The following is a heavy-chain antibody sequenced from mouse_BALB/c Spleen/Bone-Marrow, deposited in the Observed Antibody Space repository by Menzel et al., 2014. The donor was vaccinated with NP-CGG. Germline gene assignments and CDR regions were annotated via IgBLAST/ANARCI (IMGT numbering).Heavy chain of an antibody. CDR2: INPINGDT. CDR1: GYTFTDYY. J-gene: IGHJ1*01. V-gene: IGHV1-26*01. CDR3: AMGVRLYWYFDV. Sequence: VQLQQSGPELVKPGASVKMSCKASGYTFTDYYMKWVKRSHGESLEWIGDINPINGDTFYNQKFKGKATLTVDKSSSTAYMQLDSLTSEDSAVYYCAMGVRLYWYFDVWGAGTTVTVSS. D-gene: IGHD2-14*01.